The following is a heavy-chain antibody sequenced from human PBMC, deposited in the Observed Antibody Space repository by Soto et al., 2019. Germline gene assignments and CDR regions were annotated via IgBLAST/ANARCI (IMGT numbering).Heavy chain of an antibody. CDR2: ISAYNGNT. J-gene: IGHJ4*02. CDR1: GYTFTTYD. V-gene: IGHV1-18*01. CDR3: ARENTVSWRDRHVDY. Sequence: QVQLVQSGAEVKKPGASVKVSCKASGYTFTTYDINWVRQAPGQGLEWMGWISAYNGNTNYAQKLQGRVTMTRDASTSTAYMERRSLRSEDTAVYYFARENTVSWRDRHVDYWGQGTLVTVSS. D-gene: IGHD1-1*01.